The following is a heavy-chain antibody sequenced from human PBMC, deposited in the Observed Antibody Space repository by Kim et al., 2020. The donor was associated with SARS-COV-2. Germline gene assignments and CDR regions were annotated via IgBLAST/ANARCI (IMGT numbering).Heavy chain of an antibody. CDR2: IKQDGSQK. V-gene: IGHV3-7*03. J-gene: IGHJ1*01. Sequence: GGSLILSCAASGFTFGSYWMTWVRQAPGKGLEWVANIKQDGSQKYYVDSVKGRFTISRDDAKNSLYLQMNSLRAEDTAVYYCARTLTGTTESFEYWGQGTLVTVSS. CDR1: GFTFGSYW. D-gene: IGHD3-9*01. CDR3: ARTLTGTTESFEY.